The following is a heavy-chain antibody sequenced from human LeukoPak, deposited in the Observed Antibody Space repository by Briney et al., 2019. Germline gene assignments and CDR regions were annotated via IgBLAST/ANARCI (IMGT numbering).Heavy chain of an antibody. CDR1: GFTFGSYI. CDR3: AKDPVGYSYGLLEYYFDY. CDR2: ISSSGGNI. J-gene: IGHJ4*02. V-gene: IGHV3-21*01. Sequence: GGSLRLSCAASGFTFGSYIMNWVRQAPGKGPEWVSCISSSGGNIYYADSVKGRFTISRDNAKNSLYLQMNSLRAEDTAVYYCAKDPVGYSYGLLEYYFDYWGQGTLVTVSS. D-gene: IGHD5-18*01.